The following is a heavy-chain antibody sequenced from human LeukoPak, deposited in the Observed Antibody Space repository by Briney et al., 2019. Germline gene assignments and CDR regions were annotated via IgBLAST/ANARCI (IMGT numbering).Heavy chain of an antibody. J-gene: IGHJ4*02. D-gene: IGHD1-26*01. CDR3: ARPSSSGSYYY. Sequence: PSETLSLTCTVSGDSISSSGRWWGWIRQPPGEGLEWIGSISYSGSPSYNPSLKSRVTISVDTSKNQLSLRLSSVTAADTAVYYCARPSSSGSYYYWGQGTLVTVS. V-gene: IGHV4-39*01. CDR2: ISYSGSP. CDR1: GDSISSSGRW.